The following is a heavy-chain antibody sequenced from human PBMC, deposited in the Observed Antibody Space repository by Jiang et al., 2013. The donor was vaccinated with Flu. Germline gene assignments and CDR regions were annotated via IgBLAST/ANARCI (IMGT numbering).Heavy chain of an antibody. CDR2: IWYDGSNK. D-gene: IGHD4-23*01. CDR3: ARAYDMTTVVTIVY. V-gene: IGHV3-33*01. J-gene: IGHJ4*02. Sequence: VIWYDGSNKYYADSVKGRFTISRDNSKNTLYLQMNSLRAEDTAVYYCARAYDMTTVVTIVYWGQGTLVTVSS.